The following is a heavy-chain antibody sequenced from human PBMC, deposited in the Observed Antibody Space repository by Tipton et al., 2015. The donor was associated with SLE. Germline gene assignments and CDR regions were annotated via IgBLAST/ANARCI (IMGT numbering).Heavy chain of an antibody. J-gene: IGHJ4*02. V-gene: IGHV4-59*08. Sequence: TLSLTCAVYGGSFSGYYWSWIRQPPGKGLEWIGYIYYSGSTNYNPSLKSRVTISVDTSKNQFSLKLSSVTAADTAVYYCASNKYSSGSYYFDYWGQGTLVTVSS. D-gene: IGHD6-19*01. CDR1: GGSFSGYY. CDR3: ASNKYSSGSYYFDY. CDR2: IYYSGST.